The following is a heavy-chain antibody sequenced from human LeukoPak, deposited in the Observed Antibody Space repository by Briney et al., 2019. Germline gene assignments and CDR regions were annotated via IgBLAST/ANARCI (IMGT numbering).Heavy chain of an antibody. J-gene: IGHJ4*02. V-gene: IGHV4-4*02. CDR1: GGSISNTNW. CDR3: AREGGPYRPLDY. CDR2: DNLQGST. Sequence: SETLSLTCGVSGGSISNTNWWTWVRPPPGKGLEWIGEDNLQGSTNYNPSLKSRVAISVDKSENHISLKLTSVTAADTAVYYCAREGGPYRPLDYSGQGTLVTVSS.